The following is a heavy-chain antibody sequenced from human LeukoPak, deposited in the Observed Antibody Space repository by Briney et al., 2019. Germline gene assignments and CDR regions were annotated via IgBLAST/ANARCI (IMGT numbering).Heavy chain of an antibody. V-gene: IGHV3-23*01. CDR1: GLNFNNFA. J-gene: IGHJ4*02. CDR2: MTGPADTT. CDR3: AKGAEIDH. Sequence: GPCLRLSCAAAGLNFNNFAMRWVRQAPPKGLEWLSAMTGPADTTYYAESVKGRFTISRDYSKSMVFLQMNSLRVEDTAIYYCAKGAEIDHWGQGTLVTVSS.